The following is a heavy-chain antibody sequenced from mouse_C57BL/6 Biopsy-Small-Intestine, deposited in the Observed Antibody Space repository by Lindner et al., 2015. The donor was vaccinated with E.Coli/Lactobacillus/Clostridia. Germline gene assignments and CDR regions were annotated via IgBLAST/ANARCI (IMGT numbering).Heavy chain of an antibody. J-gene: IGHJ2*01. V-gene: IGHV1-9*01. D-gene: IGHD1-1*01. Sequence: VQLQESGPELVKPGASVKLSCKATGCTFTGYWIEWIKQRPGLGLEWIGENVPGSSNAHYIEKFKGKATFTADTSSNTAYLQLSSLTTEDSAIYYCATYYYGSRSYFDYWGQGTTLTVSS. CDR2: NVPGSSNA. CDR3: ATYYYGSRSYFDY. CDR1: GCTFTGYW.